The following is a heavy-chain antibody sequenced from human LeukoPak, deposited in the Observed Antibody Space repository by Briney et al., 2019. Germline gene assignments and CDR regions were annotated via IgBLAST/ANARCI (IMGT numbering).Heavy chain of an antibody. J-gene: IGHJ6*03. CDR1: GYTFTGYY. CDR2: INPNSGGT. CDR3: ARAGWMSYYYHSSGYYRYYYYYYMDV. V-gene: IGHV1-2*02. Sequence: ASVKVSCKASGYTFTGYYMHWVRQAPGQGLEWMGWINPNSGGTNYAQKFQGRVTMTRDTSISTAYMELSRLRSDDTAVYYCARAGWMSYYYHSSGYYRYYYYYYMDVWGKGTTVTISS. D-gene: IGHD3-22*01.